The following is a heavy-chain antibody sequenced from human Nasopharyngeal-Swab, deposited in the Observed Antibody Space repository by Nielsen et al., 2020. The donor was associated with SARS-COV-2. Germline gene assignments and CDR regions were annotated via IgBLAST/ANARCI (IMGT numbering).Heavy chain of an antibody. V-gene: IGHV3-33*01. CDR1: GFTFSSYG. CDR2: IWYDGSNK. D-gene: IGHD3-9*01. CDR3: ARSYNPGGFDWLLSND. J-gene: IGHJ4*02. Sequence: GESLKISCAASGFTFSSYGMHWVRQAPGKGLEWVAVIWYDGSNKYYADSVKGRFTISRDNSKNTLYLQMNSLRAEDTAVYYCARSYNPGGFDWLLSNDWGQGTLVTVSS.